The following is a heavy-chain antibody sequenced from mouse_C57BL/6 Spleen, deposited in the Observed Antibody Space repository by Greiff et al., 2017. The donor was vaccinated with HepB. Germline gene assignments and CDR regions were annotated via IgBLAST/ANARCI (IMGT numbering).Heavy chain of an antibody. CDR3: ARDGTNFYFDY. D-gene: IGHD4-1*01. CDR2: IYPGSGST. J-gene: IGHJ2*01. Sequence: QVQLQQPWAELVKPGASVKMSCKASGYTFTSYWITWVKQRPGQGLEWIGDIYPGSGSTNYNEKFKSKATLTVDTSSRTAYRQLSSLTSEDSAVYYCARDGTNFYFDYWGQGTTLTVSS. CDR1: GYTFTSYW. V-gene: IGHV1-55*01.